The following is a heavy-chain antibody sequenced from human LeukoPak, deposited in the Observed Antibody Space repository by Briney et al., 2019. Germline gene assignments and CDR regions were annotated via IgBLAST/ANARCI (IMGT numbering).Heavy chain of an antibody. CDR3: ARDRPLTTVTNTHWFDP. J-gene: IGHJ5*02. CDR1: GGSISSGGYY. D-gene: IGHD4-17*01. V-gene: IGHV4-30-4*08. Sequence: PSETLSLTCTVSGGSISSGGYYWSWIRQPPGKGLEWIGYIYYSGSTYYNPSLKSRVTISVDTSKNQFSLKLSSVTAADTAVYYCARDRPLTTVTNTHWFDPWGQGTLVTVSS. CDR2: IYYSGST.